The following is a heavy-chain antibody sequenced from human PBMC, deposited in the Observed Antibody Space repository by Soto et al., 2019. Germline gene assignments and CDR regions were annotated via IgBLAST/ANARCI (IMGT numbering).Heavy chain of an antibody. CDR2: IVVGSGST. CDR3: AAGLGYCSGGSCYSRYYYYMDV. CDR1: GFTFTSSA. D-gene: IGHD2-15*01. J-gene: IGHJ6*03. V-gene: IGHV1-58*02. Sequence: SVKVSCKASGFTFTSSAIQWVRQARGQRLEWIGWIVVGSGSTNYAQKFQERVTITRDMSTSTAYMELSSLRSEDTAVYYCAAGLGYCSGGSCYSRYYYYMDVWGKGTTVTVSS.